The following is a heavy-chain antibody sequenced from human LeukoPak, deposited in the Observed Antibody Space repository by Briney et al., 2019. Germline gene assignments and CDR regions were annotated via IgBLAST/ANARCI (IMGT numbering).Heavy chain of an antibody. CDR1: GATFSSYA. D-gene: IGHD6-13*01. Sequence: ASVKLSCKASGATFSSYAISWVRQAPGQGLEWMGWISAYNGNTNYAQKLQGRVTMTTDTSTSTAYMELRSLRSDDTAVYYCATGYSSSWYSWGDYYYMDVWGKGTTVTVSS. CDR2: ISAYNGNT. J-gene: IGHJ6*03. V-gene: IGHV1-18*01. CDR3: ATGYSSSWYSWGDYYYMDV.